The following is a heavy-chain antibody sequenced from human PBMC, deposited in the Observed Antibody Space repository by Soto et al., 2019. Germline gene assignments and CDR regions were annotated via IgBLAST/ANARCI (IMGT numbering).Heavy chain of an antibody. CDR1: GGSISSRIYY. J-gene: IGHJ4*02. D-gene: IGHD6-6*01. CDR2: IYYSGST. Sequence: PSETLSLTYTVSGGSISSRIYYWGWIRQPPGKGLEWIGSIYYSGSTYYNPSLKSRVTLSVDTSKNKFSLKLSSVTAADTAVYYCARQGRYSSSFRIHYWGPGTMATVS. CDR3: ARQGRYSSSFRIHY. V-gene: IGHV4-39*01.